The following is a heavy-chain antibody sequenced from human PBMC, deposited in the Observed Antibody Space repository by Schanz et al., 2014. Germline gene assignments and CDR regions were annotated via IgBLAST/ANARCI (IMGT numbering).Heavy chain of an antibody. V-gene: IGHV3-30*09. CDR2: ITYDGSNK. D-gene: IGHD1-26*01. Sequence: QVVLMESGGGVVQPGRSLRLSCAASGFTFSRHAMHWVRQAAGKGLEWVAAITYDGSNKYYAESVKGRFAISRDNSKDTLYLQMNSLRTEDTAVYYCAGDWASGRYYSDYWGQGTLVTVSS. J-gene: IGHJ4*02. CDR3: AGDWASGRYYSDY. CDR1: GFTFSRHA.